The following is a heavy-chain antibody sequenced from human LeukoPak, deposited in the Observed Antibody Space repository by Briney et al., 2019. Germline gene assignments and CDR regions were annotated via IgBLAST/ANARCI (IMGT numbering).Heavy chain of an antibody. Sequence: SETLSLTCTVSGYSLSSGYYWSWIRQPPGKGLGWIGYIYYTGSTSYNPSLKSRVTMSLDASKNQFSLELNSVTPADTAVYYCARGGNYWPQWWFDPWGRGTLVSVSS. CDR3: ARGGNYWPQWWFDP. J-gene: IGHJ5*02. CDR1: GYSLSSGYY. D-gene: IGHD1-26*01. CDR2: IYYTGST. V-gene: IGHV4-61*01.